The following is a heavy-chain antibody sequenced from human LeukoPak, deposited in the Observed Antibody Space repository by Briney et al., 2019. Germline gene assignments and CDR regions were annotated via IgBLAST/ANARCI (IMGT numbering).Heavy chain of an antibody. CDR2: INPSGGST. J-gene: IGHJ4*02. V-gene: IGHV1-46*01. CDR1: GYTFTSYY. D-gene: IGHD3-22*01. CDR3: ARTYYYDSSGYPTPWFDY. Sequence: ASVKVSCKASGYTFTSYYMHWVRQAPGQGLEWMGIINPSGGSTSYAQKFQGRVTMTRDMSTSTVYMELSSLRSEDTAVYYCARTYYYDSSGYPTPWFDYWGQGTLVTVSS.